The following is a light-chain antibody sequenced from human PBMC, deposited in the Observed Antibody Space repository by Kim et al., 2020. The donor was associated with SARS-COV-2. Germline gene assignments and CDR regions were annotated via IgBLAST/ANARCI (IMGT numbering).Light chain of an antibody. CDR1: QTVRTA. Sequence: SLSPGERATIACRASQTVRTAFAWYQQSPGQAPRILIYDTSNRATGIPAKSSGSVSGTDFTLTISCLEPADSAVYYCQRRANWLFGQGTKLEIK. J-gene: IGKJ2*01. CDR3: QRRANWL. V-gene: IGKV3-11*01. CDR2: DTS.